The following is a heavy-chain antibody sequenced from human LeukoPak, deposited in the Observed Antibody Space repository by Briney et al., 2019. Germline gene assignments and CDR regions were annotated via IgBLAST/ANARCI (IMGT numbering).Heavy chain of an antibody. CDR3: ARAPYYYDSSVHDAFDI. J-gene: IGHJ3*02. CDR1: GFTVSSNY. V-gene: IGHV3-66*01. CDR2: IYSGGST. D-gene: IGHD3-22*01. Sequence: GGSLRLSCAASGFTVSSNYMSWVRQAPGKGLEWVSVIYSGGSTYYADSVKGRFTISRDNSKNTLYLQMNSLRAEDTAVYYCARAPYYYDSSVHDAFDIWGQGTMVTVSS.